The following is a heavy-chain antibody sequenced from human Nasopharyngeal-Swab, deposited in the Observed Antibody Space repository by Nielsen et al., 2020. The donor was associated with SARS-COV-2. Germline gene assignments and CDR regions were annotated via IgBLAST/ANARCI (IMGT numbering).Heavy chain of an antibody. CDR3: ARVPSIAVAGTLPPYYYYYMDV. CDR1: GFTFSSYS. CDR2: ISSSSSTI. Sequence: GGSLRLSCAVSGFTFSSYSMNWVRQAPGKGLEWVSYISSSSSTIYYADSVKGRFTISRDNAKNSLYLQMNSLRAEDTAVYYCARVPSIAVAGTLPPYYYYYMDVWGKGTTVTVSS. D-gene: IGHD6-19*01. J-gene: IGHJ6*03. V-gene: IGHV3-48*01.